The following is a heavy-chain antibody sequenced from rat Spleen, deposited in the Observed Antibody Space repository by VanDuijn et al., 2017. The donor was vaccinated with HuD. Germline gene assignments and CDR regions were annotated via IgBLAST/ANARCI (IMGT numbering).Heavy chain of an antibody. D-gene: IGHD1-1*01. Sequence: EVQLQESGPGLVKPSQSLSLTCSVTGYSITSNYWGWIRKFPGNKMEWIGHISYSGSTSYNPSLKSRISITRDTSKNQFFLQLKSVTTEDTATYYCARSEGVHYYLPFADWGQGTLVTISS. J-gene: IGHJ3*01. V-gene: IGHV3-1*01. CDR2: ISYSGST. CDR1: GYSITSNY. CDR3: ARSEGVHYYLPFAD.